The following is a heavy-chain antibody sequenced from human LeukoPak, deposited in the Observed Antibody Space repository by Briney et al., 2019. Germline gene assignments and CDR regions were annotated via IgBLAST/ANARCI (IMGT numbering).Heavy chain of an antibody. CDR1: GGSISSGSYY. Sequence: SETLSLTCTVSGGSISSGSYYWSWIRQPAGKGLEWIGRIYTSGSTNYNPSLKSRVTISVDTSKNQFSLKLSSVTAADTAVYYCARDRKEYDFWSGNSWFDPWGQGTLVTVSS. D-gene: IGHD3-3*01. V-gene: IGHV4-61*02. CDR2: IYTSGST. CDR3: ARDRKEYDFWSGNSWFDP. J-gene: IGHJ5*02.